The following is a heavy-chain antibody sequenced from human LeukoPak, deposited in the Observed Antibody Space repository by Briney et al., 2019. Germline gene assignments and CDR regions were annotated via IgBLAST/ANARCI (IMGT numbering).Heavy chain of an antibody. V-gene: IGHV3-30*18. Sequence: PGGSLRLSCAASGFTFSSYGMHWVRQAPGKGLEWVAVISYDGSNKYYADSVKGRFTISRDNSKNTLYLQMNSLRAEDTAVYYCAKDVPRGTIFLLAEYFQHWGQGTLVTVSS. D-gene: IGHD3-9*01. CDR3: AKDVPRGTIFLLAEYFQH. CDR1: GFTFSSYG. CDR2: ISYDGSNK. J-gene: IGHJ1*01.